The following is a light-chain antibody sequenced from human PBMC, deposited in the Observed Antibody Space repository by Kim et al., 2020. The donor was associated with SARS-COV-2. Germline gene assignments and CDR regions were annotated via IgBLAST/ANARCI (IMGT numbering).Light chain of an antibody. CDR2: AAS. V-gene: IGKV1-39*01. CDR3: QQSYSTPFT. Sequence: ASVWDRVNITCRASQSISSHLNWYQRKPGIAPYLLIYAASSLQSGVPSRFSGSGSRTDFTLTISCLQPEDFATYYCQQSYSTPFTFGPGTKVDIK. J-gene: IGKJ3*01. CDR1: QSISSH.